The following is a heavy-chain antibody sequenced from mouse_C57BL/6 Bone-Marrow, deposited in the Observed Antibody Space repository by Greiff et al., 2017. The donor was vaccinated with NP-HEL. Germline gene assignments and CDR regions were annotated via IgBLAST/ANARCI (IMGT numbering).Heavy chain of an antibody. CDR2: IYPGNSDT. CDR3: TRLDTTVVEGFAY. V-gene: IGHV1-5*01. D-gene: IGHD1-1*01. Sequence: VQLQQSGTVLARPGASVKMSCKTSGYTFTSYRMHWVKQRPGQGLEWIGAIYPGNSDTSYNQKFKGKAKLTAVTSASTAYMELSSLTNEDSAVYYCTRLDTTVVEGFAYWGQGTLVTVSA. J-gene: IGHJ3*01. CDR1: GYTFTSYR.